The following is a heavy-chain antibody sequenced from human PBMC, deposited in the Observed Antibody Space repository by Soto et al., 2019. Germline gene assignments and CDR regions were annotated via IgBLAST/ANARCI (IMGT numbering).Heavy chain of an antibody. V-gene: IGHV4-31*03. D-gene: IGHD6-13*01. CDR1: GGSISSGGYY. CDR3: ARDNSSSWYTGFDP. J-gene: IGHJ5*02. CDR2: IYYSGST. Sequence: PSETLSLTCTVSGGSISSGGYYWSWIRQHPGKGLEWIGYIYYSGSTYYNPSLKSRVTISVDTSKNQFSLKLSSVTAADTAVYYCARDNSSSWYTGFDPWRQGTLVTVSS.